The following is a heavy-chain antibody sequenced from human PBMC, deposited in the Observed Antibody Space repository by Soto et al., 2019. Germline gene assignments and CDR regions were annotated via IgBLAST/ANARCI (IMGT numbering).Heavy chain of an antibody. CDR1: GFNFSSFW. CDR2: IKEDGSMA. J-gene: IGHJ4*02. Sequence: PGGSLRLPYAASGFNFSSFWMAWVRQAPGKGLEWLANIKEDGSMAYYLDSVKGRFTISRDNAKNSLFLQMNSLKTEDTAVYYCTTGLSNGYYNFDYWGQGTPVTVSS. V-gene: IGHV3-7*05. D-gene: IGHD3-22*01. CDR3: TTGLSNGYYNFDY.